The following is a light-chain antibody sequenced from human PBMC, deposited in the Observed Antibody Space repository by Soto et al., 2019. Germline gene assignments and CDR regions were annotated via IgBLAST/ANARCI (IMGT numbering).Light chain of an antibody. CDR3: QQYNNWPPGT. Sequence: EIVMTQSPASLYVSAGERATLSCRASQSVSSNLAWYQQKPGQAPRLLIYGASTRATGIPARFSGSGSGTEFTVTISSLQSEDSAVYYCQQYNNWPPGTFGQGTKVEIK. CDR2: GAS. CDR1: QSVSSN. J-gene: IGKJ1*01. V-gene: IGKV3-15*01.